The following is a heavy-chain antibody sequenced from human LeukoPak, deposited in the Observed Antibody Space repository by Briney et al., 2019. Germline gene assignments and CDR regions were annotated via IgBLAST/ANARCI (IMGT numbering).Heavy chain of an antibody. CDR1: GDSVSRNTTA. CDR2: IYYRSKWYN. CDR3: ARGYGMDV. Sequence: SQTLSLTCGISGDSVSRNTTAWIWIRQSPSRGLEWLGRIYYRSKWYNDYAVSVKSRITINPDTSKNQFSLQLNSVTPEDTAVYYCARGYGMDVWGQGTTVTVSS. J-gene: IGHJ6*02. V-gene: IGHV6-1*01.